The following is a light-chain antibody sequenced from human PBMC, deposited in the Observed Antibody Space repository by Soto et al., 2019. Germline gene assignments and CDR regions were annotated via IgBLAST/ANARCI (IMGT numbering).Light chain of an antibody. V-gene: IGKV3-15*01. CDR1: QSVNSN. Sequence: EIVMTQSPATLSVSPGERATLSCRASQSVNSNLAWYQQKPGQAPRLLIYGASTRATGIPARFSGSGSGTEFTLTISSLQSEDFAVYYCQHYNNWSPWTFGQGTKVEIK. CDR2: GAS. J-gene: IGKJ1*01. CDR3: QHYNNWSPWT.